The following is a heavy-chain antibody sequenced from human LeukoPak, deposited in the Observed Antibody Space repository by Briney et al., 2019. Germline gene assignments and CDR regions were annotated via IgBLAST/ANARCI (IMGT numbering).Heavy chain of an antibody. CDR3: ARGYYGSGSYLPPHYYSYYMDV. J-gene: IGHJ6*03. CDR2: IYYSGST. V-gene: IGHV4-59*01. D-gene: IGHD3-10*01. Sequence: SETLSLTCIVSADSISGYYWSWIRQPSGKGLEWIGYIYYSGSTNYNPSLKSRVTISADTSKNQFSLKLSSVTAADTAVYYCARGYYGSGSYLPPHYYSYYMDVWGKGTTVTISS. CDR1: ADSISGYY.